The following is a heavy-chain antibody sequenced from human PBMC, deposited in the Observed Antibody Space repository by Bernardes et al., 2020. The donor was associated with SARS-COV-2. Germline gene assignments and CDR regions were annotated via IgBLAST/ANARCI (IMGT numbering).Heavy chain of an antibody. D-gene: IGHD3-22*01. CDR2: IDPSDSYT. CDR1: GYSFTSYW. J-gene: IGHJ4*02. Sequence: VESLKISCKGSGYSFTSYWISWVRQMPGKGLEWMGRIDPSDSYTNYSPSFQGHVTISADKSISTAYLQWSSLKASDTAMYYCARHPVASSGYSGDWGQGNVDTVSS. CDR3: ARHPVASSGYSGD. V-gene: IGHV5-10-1*01.